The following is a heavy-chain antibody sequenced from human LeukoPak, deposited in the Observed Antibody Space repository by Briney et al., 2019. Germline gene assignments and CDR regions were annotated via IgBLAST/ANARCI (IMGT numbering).Heavy chain of an antibody. D-gene: IGHD6-19*01. V-gene: IGHV3-23*01. CDR3: AKDRWEQWLGVSYYDYGMDV. Sequence: GGSLRLSCAASGFTFSSCAMSWVRQAPGKGLEWVSGISGGGGGTNYADSVKGRFTISRDNPKNTLHLEMNHLRVEDTAVYYCAKDRWEQWLGVSYYDYGMDVWGKGTTVTVSS. CDR2: ISGGGGGT. J-gene: IGHJ6*04. CDR1: GFTFSSCA.